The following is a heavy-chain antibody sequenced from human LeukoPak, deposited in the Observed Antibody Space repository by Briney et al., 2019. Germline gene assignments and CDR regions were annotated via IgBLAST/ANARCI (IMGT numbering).Heavy chain of an antibody. CDR3: AKEMGFCSGGSCYRWFDS. CDR1: GFTFSTYS. Sequence: PGLTLRLSCAASGFTFSTYSMSWVRQAPAKGPEWLSYISTSSITKYYADSVKDRFTISRDDAKNSLSLQMNSLRADDTAVYYCAKEMGFCSGGSCYRWFDSWGQGTLVTVSS. J-gene: IGHJ5*01. D-gene: IGHD2-15*01. V-gene: IGHV3-48*01. CDR2: ISTSSITK.